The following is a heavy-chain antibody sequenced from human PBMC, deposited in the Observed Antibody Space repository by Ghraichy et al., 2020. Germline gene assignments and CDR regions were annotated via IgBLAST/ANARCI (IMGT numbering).Heavy chain of an antibody. CDR2: IYYSGST. Sequence: SETLSLTCTVSGGSISSSSYYWGWIRQPPGKGLEWIGSIYYSGSTYYNPSLKSRVTISVDTSKNQFSLKLSSVTAADTAVYYCARDRGYSYAKGRFDYWGQGTLVTVSS. V-gene: IGHV4-39*07. J-gene: IGHJ4*02. D-gene: IGHD5-18*01. CDR1: GGSISSSSYY. CDR3: ARDRGYSYAKGRFDY.